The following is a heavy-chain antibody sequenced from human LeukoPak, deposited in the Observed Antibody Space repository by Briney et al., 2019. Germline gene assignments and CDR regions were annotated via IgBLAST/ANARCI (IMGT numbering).Heavy chain of an antibody. CDR2: INPNSGGT. J-gene: IGHJ6*02. Sequence: ASVKVSCKASGYTLTGDYMHWVRQAPGQGLEWMGWINPNSGGTNYAQKFQGRVTMTRDTSISTAYMELSRLRSDDTAVYHCARGPLWSHGIYYYYGVDVWGQGTTVTVSS. CDR1: GYTLTGDY. CDR3: ARGPLWSHGIYYYYGVDV. V-gene: IGHV1-2*02. D-gene: IGHD5-18*01.